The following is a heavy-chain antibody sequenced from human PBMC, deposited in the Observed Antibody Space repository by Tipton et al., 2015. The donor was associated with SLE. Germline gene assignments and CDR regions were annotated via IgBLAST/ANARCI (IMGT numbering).Heavy chain of an antibody. CDR2: INHSGST. D-gene: IGHD5-24*01. J-gene: IGHJ4*02. Sequence: TLSLTCAVYGGSFSGYYWSWIRQPPGKGLEWIGEINHSGSTNYNPSLKSRVTISVDTSKNQFSLKLSSVTAADTAVYYCARDPHRDGYKGYFDYWGQGTLVTVSS. V-gene: IGHV4-34*01. CDR3: ARDPHRDGYKGYFDY. CDR1: GGSFSGYY.